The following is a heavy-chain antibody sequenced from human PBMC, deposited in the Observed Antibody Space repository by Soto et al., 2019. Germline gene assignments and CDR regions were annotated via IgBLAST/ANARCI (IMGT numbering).Heavy chain of an antibody. Sequence: QVQLQESGPGLVKPSGTLSLTCAVSGGSISSSNWCSWVRQPPGKGLEWIGEIYHGGSTNYNPSLKSRVTISVDKSKTQFSLKLSSVTAADPAVSYCASQVLRGNPFDYWGQGTLVTVSS. J-gene: IGHJ4*02. CDR3: ASQVLRGNPFDY. CDR1: GGSISSSNW. CDR2: IYHGGST. V-gene: IGHV4-4*02. D-gene: IGHD3-3*01.